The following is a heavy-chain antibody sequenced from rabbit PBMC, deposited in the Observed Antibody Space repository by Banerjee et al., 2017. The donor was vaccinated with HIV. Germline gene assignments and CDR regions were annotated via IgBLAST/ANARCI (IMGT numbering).Heavy chain of an antibody. CDR3: ARDHPYAVYGGHGYADL. V-gene: IGHV1S40*01. D-gene: IGHD6-1*01. Sequence: QSLEESGGDLVKPGASLTLTCTASGFSFSSSSYMYWVRQAPGKGLEWIASIYAGSSGSTYYARWAKGRFTISKTSSTTVTLQMTSLTAADTATYFCARDHPYAVYGGHGYADLWGQGTLVTVS. J-gene: IGHJ4*01. CDR2: IYAGSSGST. CDR1: GFSFSSSSY.